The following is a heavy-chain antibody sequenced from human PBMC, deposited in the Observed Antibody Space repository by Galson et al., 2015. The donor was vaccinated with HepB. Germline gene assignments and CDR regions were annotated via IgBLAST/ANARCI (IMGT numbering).Heavy chain of an antibody. CDR1: GYSFTSYW. V-gene: IGHV5-10-1*01. CDR3: ARFGTPVYDSSGHGDY. Sequence: QSGAEVKKPGESLRISCKGSGYSFTSYWISWVRQMPGKGLEWMGRIDPSDSYTNYSPSFQGHVTISADKSISTAYLQWSSLKASDTAMYYCARFGTPVYDSSGHGDYWGQGTLVTVSS. D-gene: IGHD3-22*01. CDR2: IDPSDSYT. J-gene: IGHJ4*02.